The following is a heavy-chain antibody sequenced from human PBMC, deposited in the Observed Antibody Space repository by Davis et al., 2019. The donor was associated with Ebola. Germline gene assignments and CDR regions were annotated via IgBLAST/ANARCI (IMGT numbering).Heavy chain of an antibody. J-gene: IGHJ6*02. CDR2: IYYSGST. V-gene: IGHV4-59*01. CDR1: GGSISSYY. Sequence: SETLSLTCTVSGGSISSYYWSCIRQPPGKGLAWIGYIYYSGSTNYNPSLKSRVTISVDTSKNQFSLKLSSVTAADTAVYYCARGPGILSPYYGMDVWGQGTTVTVSS. D-gene: IGHD3-9*01. CDR3: ARGPGILSPYYGMDV.